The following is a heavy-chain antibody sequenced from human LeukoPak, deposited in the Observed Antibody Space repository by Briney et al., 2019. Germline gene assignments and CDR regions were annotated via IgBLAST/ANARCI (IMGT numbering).Heavy chain of an antibody. Sequence: ASVKVSCKASGYSFTSNVISWVRQAPGQGLEWMGWISAYNGNTNYAQKLQGRVTMTTDTSTSTAYMELRSLRSDDTAVYYCARDAQKSYYMDVWGKGTTVTISS. CDR2: ISAYNGNT. CDR1: GYSFTSNV. CDR3: ARDAQKSYYMDV. J-gene: IGHJ6*03. V-gene: IGHV1-18*01.